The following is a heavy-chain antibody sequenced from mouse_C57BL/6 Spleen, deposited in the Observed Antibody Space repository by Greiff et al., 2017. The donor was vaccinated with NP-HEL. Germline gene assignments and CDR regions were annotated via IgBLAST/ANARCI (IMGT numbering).Heavy chain of an antibody. V-gene: IGHV1-80*01. CDR2: IYPGDGDT. CDR3: ARGIYYDYHYAMDY. Sequence: LVESGASVKISCKASGYAFSSYWMNWVKQRPGKGLEWIGQIYPGDGDTNYNGKFKGKATLTADKSSSTAYMQLSSLTSEDSAVYFCARGIYYDYHYAMDYWGQGTSVTVSS. CDR1: GYAFSSYW. D-gene: IGHD2-4*01. J-gene: IGHJ4*01.